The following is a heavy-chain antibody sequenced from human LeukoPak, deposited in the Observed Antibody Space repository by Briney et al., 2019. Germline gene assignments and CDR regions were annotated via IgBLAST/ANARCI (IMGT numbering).Heavy chain of an antibody. J-gene: IGHJ4*02. CDR3: ASGLLWFSRSYGY. D-gene: IGHD3-10*01. Sequence: SETLSLTCAVYGGSFSGYYWSWIRQPPGKGLEWIGEINHSGSTNYNPSPKSRVTISVDTSKNQFSLKLSSVTAADTAVNYGASGLLWFSRSYGYWGQGTLVTVSS. CDR1: GGSFSGYY. CDR2: INHSGST. V-gene: IGHV4-34*01.